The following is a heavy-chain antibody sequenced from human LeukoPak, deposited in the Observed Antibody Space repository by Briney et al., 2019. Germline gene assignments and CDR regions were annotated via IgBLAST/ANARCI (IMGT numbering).Heavy chain of an antibody. D-gene: IGHD6-13*01. CDR2: ISHDGSDK. V-gene: IGHV3-30*18. CDR1: GFTFSTYA. CDR3: AKAVGSISWSFDY. Sequence: GGSLRLSCEASGFTFSTYAMHWVRQAPGKGLEWVALISHDGSDKNYADSVKGRFTISRDNSNSTLYLQMDSLRGDDAAVYYCAKAVGSISWSFDYWGRGTLVTVSS. J-gene: IGHJ4*02.